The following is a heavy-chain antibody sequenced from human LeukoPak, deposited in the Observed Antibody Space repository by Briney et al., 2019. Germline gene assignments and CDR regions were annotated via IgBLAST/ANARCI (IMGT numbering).Heavy chain of an antibody. D-gene: IGHD1-1*01. CDR2: ISSSSSYI. CDR3: ARDSGGQGAFDI. V-gene: IGHV3-21*01. J-gene: IGHJ3*02. Sequence: GGSLRLSCAASGFTFSSYSMNWVRQAPGKGLEWVSSISSSSSYIYYADSVKGRFTISRDNAKNSLYLQMNSLRAEDTAVYYCARDSGGQGAFDIWGQGTMVTVSS. CDR1: GFTFSSYS.